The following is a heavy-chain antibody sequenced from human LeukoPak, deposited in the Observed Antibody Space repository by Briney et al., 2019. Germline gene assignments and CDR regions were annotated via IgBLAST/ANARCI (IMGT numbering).Heavy chain of an antibody. J-gene: IGHJ4*02. CDR3: AKDPRVATIEIFDY. V-gene: IGHV3-23*01. CDR2: ISGSAGIT. Sequence: QSGGSLRLSCAASGFTFSSYAMSWVRQAPGKGLEWVSAISGSAGITYYADSVKGRFTIPRDNSKNTLYLQMNSLRADDTAVYYCAKDPRVATIEIFDYWGQGTLVTASS. D-gene: IGHD5-12*01. CDR1: GFTFSSYA.